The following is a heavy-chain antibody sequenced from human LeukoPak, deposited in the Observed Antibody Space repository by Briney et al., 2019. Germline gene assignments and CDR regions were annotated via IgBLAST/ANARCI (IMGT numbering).Heavy chain of an antibody. CDR3: ARAGRGLRYFDWLTHDY. J-gene: IGHJ4*02. CDR2: ISSSSSYI. CDR1: GFTFSSYS. D-gene: IGHD3-9*01. V-gene: IGHV3-21*01. Sequence: GGSLRLSCAASGFTFSSYSMNWVRQAPGKGLEWVSSISSSSSYIYYADSVKGRFTISRDNAKNTVYLQMNSLRAEDTAVYYCARAGRGLRYFDWLTHDYWGQGTLVTVSS.